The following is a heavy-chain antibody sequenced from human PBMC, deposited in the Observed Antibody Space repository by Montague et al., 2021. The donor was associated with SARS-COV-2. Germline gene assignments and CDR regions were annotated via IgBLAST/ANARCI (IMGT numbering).Heavy chain of an antibody. V-gene: IGHV4-59*12. D-gene: IGHD5-24*01. Sequence: SETLSLTCTVSGGSISTYYWRWIRQPPGKGLEWIGYIYYSGSTNYSPSLKSRVTISVDTSKNQFSLKLSSVTAADTAVYYCARDGYNAHQNYWYFDLWGRGTLVTVSS. CDR1: GGSISTYY. CDR2: IYYSGST. J-gene: IGHJ2*01. CDR3: ARDGYNAHQNYWYFDL.